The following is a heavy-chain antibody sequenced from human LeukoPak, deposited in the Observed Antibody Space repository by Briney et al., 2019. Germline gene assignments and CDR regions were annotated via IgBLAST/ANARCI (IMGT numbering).Heavy chain of an antibody. V-gene: IGHV3-21*01. CDR3: ARSGNSYGHDF. Sequence: GGSLRLSCAASGFTFSSYSMNWVRQAPGKGLEWVSSISSSSSYIYYADSVKGRFTISRDNAKSSLYLQMNSLRAEDTAVYYCARSGNSYGHDFWGQGTLVTVSS. CDR2: ISSSSSYI. CDR1: GFTFSSYS. J-gene: IGHJ4*02. D-gene: IGHD5-18*01.